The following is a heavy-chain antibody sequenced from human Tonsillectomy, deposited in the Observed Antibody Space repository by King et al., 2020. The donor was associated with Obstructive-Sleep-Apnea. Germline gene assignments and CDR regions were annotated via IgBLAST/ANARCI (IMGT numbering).Heavy chain of an antibody. D-gene: IGHD6-19*01. CDR1: GFTFSSYA. Sequence: VQLVESGGGVVQPGRSLRLSCAASGFTFSSYAMHWVRQAPGKGLEWVAVISYDGSNKYYADSVKGRFTISRDNSKNTLYLQMNSLRAEDTAVYYWARVLQWGDYWGQGTLVTVSS. V-gene: IGHV3-30*04. CDR2: ISYDGSNK. J-gene: IGHJ4*02. CDR3: ARVLQWGDY.